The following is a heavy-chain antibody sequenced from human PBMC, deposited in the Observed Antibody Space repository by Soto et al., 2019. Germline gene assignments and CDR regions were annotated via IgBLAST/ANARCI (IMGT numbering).Heavy chain of an antibody. CDR1: GFTFSSYW. J-gene: IGHJ6*02. D-gene: IGHD1-26*01. V-gene: IGHV3-74*01. Sequence: EVQLVESGGGLVQPGGSLRLSCAASGFTFSSYWMHWVRQAPGKGLVWVSRIDNAGSSVRYADSVKGRFTISRDNAKNTLYLQMNSLRAEDTAVYYCTRVGGSVSGMDVWDQGTTVTVSS. CDR3: TRVGGSVSGMDV. CDR2: IDNAGSSV.